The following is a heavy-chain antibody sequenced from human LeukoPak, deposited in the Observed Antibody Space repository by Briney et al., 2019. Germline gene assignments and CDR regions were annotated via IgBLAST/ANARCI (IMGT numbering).Heavy chain of an antibody. V-gene: IGHV3-48*01. Sequence: PGGSLRLSCAASGFTFNNYPMNWVRQAPGKGLEWLSYVSDSSGPSTISYAASVKGRFTISRDNAKNSLYLQMNSLRVEDTAVYYCARDRDSGTYRGAFDYWGQGILVTVSS. D-gene: IGHD1-26*01. CDR1: GFTFNNYP. CDR3: ARDRDSGTYRGAFDY. J-gene: IGHJ4*02. CDR2: VSDSSGPSTI.